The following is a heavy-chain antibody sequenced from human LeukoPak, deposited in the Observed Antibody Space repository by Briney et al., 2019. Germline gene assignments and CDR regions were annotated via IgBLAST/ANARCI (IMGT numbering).Heavy chain of an antibody. CDR3: ARGVDYYGV. D-gene: IGHD3-10*01. CDR1: GGSISNYY. Sequence: PSETLSLTCTVSGGSISNYYWSWIRQSPGKGLEWIGYIYNSGSTNYNPSLKSRVTISVDTSKKQFSLKLSSVTAADTAVYYCARGVDYYGVWGQGTLVTVSS. CDR2: IYNSGST. J-gene: IGHJ4*02. V-gene: IGHV4-59*12.